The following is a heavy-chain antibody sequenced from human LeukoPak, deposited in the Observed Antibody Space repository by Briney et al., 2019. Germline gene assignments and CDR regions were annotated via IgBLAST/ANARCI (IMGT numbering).Heavy chain of an antibody. V-gene: IGHV3-30*03. CDR2: ISYNGDNA. D-gene: IGHD5-12*01. J-gene: IGHJ3*02. CDR3: ARDRWLDDDAFDI. CDR1: GFTFSSYG. Sequence: GGSLRLSCLASGFTFSSYGMHWVRQAPGQGLEWVAFISYNGDNAYYADSVKGRFTISRDNAKNSLYLQMNSLRAEDTAVYYCARDRWLDDDAFDIWGQGTMVTVSS.